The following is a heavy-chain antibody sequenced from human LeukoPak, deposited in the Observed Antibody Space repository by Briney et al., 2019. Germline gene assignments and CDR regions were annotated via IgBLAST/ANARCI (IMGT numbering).Heavy chain of an antibody. CDR2: IYSGGST. J-gene: IGHJ4*02. Sequence: GGSLRLSCAASGFTVSSNYISWVRQAPGKGLEWVSVIYSGGSTYYADSVKGRFTISRDNSKNTLYLQMNSLRADDTAVYYCARGQVVATIPFDYWGQGTLVTVSS. CDR1: GFTVSSNY. D-gene: IGHD5-12*01. CDR3: ARGQVVATIPFDY. V-gene: IGHV3-53*01.